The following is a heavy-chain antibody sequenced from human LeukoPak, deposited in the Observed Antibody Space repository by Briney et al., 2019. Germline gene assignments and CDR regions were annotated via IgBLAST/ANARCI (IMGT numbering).Heavy chain of an antibody. CDR2: IYYSGST. J-gene: IGHJ4*02. CDR3: ARDRDRYYGSGSYGDY. V-gene: IGHV4-59*12. D-gene: IGHD3-10*01. CDR1: GGSISSYY. Sequence: SETLSLTCTVSGGSISSYYWSWIRQPPGKGLEWIGYIYYSGSTNYNPSLKSRVTMSVDTSKNQFSLKLSSVTAADTAVYYCARDRDRYYGSGSYGDYWGQGTLVTVSS.